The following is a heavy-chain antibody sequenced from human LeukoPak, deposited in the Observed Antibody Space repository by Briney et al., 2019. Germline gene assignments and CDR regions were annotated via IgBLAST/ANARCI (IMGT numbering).Heavy chain of an antibody. CDR2: IRYDGSNK. CDR3: ASSGSYYFPFDY. CDR1: GFTFSSYG. D-gene: IGHD3-10*01. Sequence: GGSLRLSCAASGFTFSSYGMHWVRQAPGKGLEWVAFIRYDGSNKYHADSVKGRFTISRDNSKNTMYLQMNSLRAEDTAIYYCASSGSYYFPFDYWGQGTLVAVSS. V-gene: IGHV3-30*02. J-gene: IGHJ4*02.